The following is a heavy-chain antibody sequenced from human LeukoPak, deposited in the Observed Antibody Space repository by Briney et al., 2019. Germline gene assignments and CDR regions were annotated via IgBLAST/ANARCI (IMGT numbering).Heavy chain of an antibody. CDR1: GGSISSGGYY. D-gene: IGHD6-19*01. CDR2: IYYSGST. CDR3: ARAWLPVAGTGWFDP. J-gene: IGHJ5*02. Sequence: PSETLSLTCTVSGGSISSGGYYWSWIRQHPGKGLEWIGYIYYSGSTYYNPSLKSRVTISVDTSKNQFSLKLSSVTAADTAVYYCARAWLPVAGTGWFDPWGQGTLVTVSS. V-gene: IGHV4-31*03.